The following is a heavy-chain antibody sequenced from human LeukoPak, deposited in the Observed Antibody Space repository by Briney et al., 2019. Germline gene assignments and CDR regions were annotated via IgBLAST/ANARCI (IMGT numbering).Heavy chain of an antibody. CDR1: GGSFSSSSYY. J-gene: IGHJ5*02. D-gene: IGHD4-11*01. V-gene: IGHV4-39*01. Sequence: SETLSLTCTVSGGSFSSSSYYWGCIRQPPGKGLEWIGSIYYSGSTYYNPSLKSPATISVDTSNNQFSMKLSSVTAADTAVYYCASHDYSNDLKSAPIWFDPWGQGTLVTVSS. CDR2: IYYSGST. CDR3: ASHDYSNDLKSAPIWFDP.